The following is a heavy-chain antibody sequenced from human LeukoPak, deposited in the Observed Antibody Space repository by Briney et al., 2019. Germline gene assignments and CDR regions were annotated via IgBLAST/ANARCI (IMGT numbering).Heavy chain of an antibody. V-gene: IGHV4-39*01. Sequence: SETLSLTCNVSGGAITSSSYYWGWIRQPPGKGLEWIGSIYYSGSTYYNPSLKSRVTISVDTSTNQFSLKLSSVTAADTAVYYCAKTVTAIAPWYFDYWGQGTLVTVSS. J-gene: IGHJ4*02. CDR1: GGAITSSSYY. CDR3: AKTVTAIAPWYFDY. CDR2: IYYSGST. D-gene: IGHD2-21*02.